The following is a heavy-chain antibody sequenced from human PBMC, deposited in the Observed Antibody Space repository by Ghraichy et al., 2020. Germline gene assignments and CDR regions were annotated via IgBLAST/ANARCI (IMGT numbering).Heavy chain of an antibody. CDR1: GYRFSDYY. D-gene: IGHD1-1*01. CDR2: ITPNGGTT. V-gene: IGHV1-46*01. J-gene: IGHJ5*02. Sequence: ASVKVSCKASGYRFSDYYMHWVRQAPGQGPEWIGIITPNGGTTFYAQKFQGRLTMTRDTSTSTVFMDLYRLTSEDTAVYYCARDDATVWYNWRGRLGTAWGQGTLVTVSS. CDR3: ARDDATVWYNWRGRLGTA.